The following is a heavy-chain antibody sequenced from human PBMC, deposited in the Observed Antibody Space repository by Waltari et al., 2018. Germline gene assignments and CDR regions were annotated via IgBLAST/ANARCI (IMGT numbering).Heavy chain of an antibody. J-gene: IGHJ6*02. V-gene: IGHV1-18*01. CDR1: GYTFTSYG. Sequence: QVQLVQSGAEVKKPGASVKVSCKASGYTFTSYGISWVRQAPGQGLEWMGWISAYNGNTNYAKKLQGRVTMTTDTSTSTAYMELRSLRSDDTAVYYCARGIQLWPLYYYYGMDVWGQGTTVTVSS. D-gene: IGHD5-18*01. CDR3: ARGIQLWPLYYYYGMDV. CDR2: ISAYNGNT.